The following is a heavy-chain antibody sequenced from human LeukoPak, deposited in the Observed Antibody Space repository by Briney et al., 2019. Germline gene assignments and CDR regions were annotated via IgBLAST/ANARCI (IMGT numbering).Heavy chain of an antibody. J-gene: IGHJ5*02. CDR3: ARAATVTTRNWFDP. CDR2: INPNSGGT. V-gene: IGHV1-2*02. CDR1: GYTFTGYY. D-gene: IGHD4-17*01. Sequence: ASVKVSCKASGYTFTGYYMHWVRQAPGQGLEWMGWINPNSGGTNYAQKFQGRVTMTRDTSISTAYMELSRLRSDDTAVYYCARAATVTTRNWFDPWGQGTLVTV.